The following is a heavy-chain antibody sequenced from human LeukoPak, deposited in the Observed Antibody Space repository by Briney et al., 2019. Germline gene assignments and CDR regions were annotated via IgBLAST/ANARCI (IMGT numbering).Heavy chain of an antibody. CDR3: AKDLADSSGYYSGY. D-gene: IGHD3-22*01. J-gene: IGHJ4*02. CDR2: ISGSGGST. V-gene: IGHV3-23*01. Sequence: GGSLRLSSAASGFTFSSYAMSWVRQASGKGLEWVSAISGSGGSTYYADSVKGRFTISRDNSKNTLYLQMNSLRAEDTAVYYCAKDLADSSGYYSGYWGQGTLVTVSS. CDR1: GFTFSSYA.